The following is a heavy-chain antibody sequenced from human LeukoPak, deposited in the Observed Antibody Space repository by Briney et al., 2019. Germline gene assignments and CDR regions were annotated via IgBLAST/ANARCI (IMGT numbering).Heavy chain of an antibody. CDR1: AFTFDDYA. V-gene: IGHV3-43D*03. CDR3: AKEWEPSGYYYYYMDV. Sequence: GGSLTLSCAASAFTFDDYAMHWVRQAPGKGLEWVSLISWDGGSTYYADSVKGRFTISRDNSKNSLYLQMNSLRAEDTALYYCAKEWEPSGYYYYYMDVWGKGTTVTVSS. D-gene: IGHD1-26*01. J-gene: IGHJ6*03. CDR2: ISWDGGST.